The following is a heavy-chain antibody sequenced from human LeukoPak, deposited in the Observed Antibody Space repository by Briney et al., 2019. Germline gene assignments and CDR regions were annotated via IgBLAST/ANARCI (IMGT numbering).Heavy chain of an antibody. CDR3: ARDCSGGSCY. CDR1: GYSFTSYG. Sequence: GASVKVSCKASGYSFTSYGITWVRQAPGQGLEWMGWISAYNDNTVYAQKLQGRVTMTTDTSTSTAYMELRSLESDDTAMYYCARDCSGGSCYWGQGTQVTVSS. D-gene: IGHD2-15*01. CDR2: ISAYNDNT. V-gene: IGHV1-18*01. J-gene: IGHJ4*02.